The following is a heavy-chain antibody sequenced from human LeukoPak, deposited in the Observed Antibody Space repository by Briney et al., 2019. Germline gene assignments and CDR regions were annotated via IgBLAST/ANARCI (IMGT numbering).Heavy chain of an antibody. V-gene: IGHV3-11*04. Sequence: PGGSLRLSCTASGFTFGDYAMSWFRQAPGKGLEWVSYISSSGSTIYYADSVKGRFAISRDNAKNSLYLQMNSLRAEDTAVYYCARDRATTPFDYWGQGTLVTVSS. CDR2: ISSSGSTI. CDR3: ARDRATTPFDY. D-gene: IGHD4-11*01. CDR1: GFTFGDYA. J-gene: IGHJ4*02.